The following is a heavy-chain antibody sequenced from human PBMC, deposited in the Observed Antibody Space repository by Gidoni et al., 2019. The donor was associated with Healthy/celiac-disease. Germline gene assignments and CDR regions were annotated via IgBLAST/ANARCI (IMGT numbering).Heavy chain of an antibody. D-gene: IGHD3-10*01. CDR2: INPSGGST. CDR1: GYTFTSYY. Sequence: QVQLVQSGAAVKKPGASVKVSCQASGYTFTSYYMHWVRQAPGQGLEWMGIINPSGGSTSYAQKLQGRVTMTRDTSTSTVYMELSSLRSEDTAVYYCARDYGSGVENYYYGMDVWGQGTTVTVSS. CDR3: ARDYGSGVENYYYGMDV. J-gene: IGHJ6*02. V-gene: IGHV1-46*04.